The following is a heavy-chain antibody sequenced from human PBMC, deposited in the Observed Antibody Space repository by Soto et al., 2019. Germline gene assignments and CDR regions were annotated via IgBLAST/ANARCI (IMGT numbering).Heavy chain of an antibody. CDR1: GDIFTSYG. J-gene: IGHJ5*02. V-gene: IGHV1-18*01. CDR3: ARDQEGITMIGGGT. D-gene: IGHD3-22*01. CDR2: ISAYNGNT. Sequence: QVQLVQSGAEVKKPGASVKVSCKASGDIFTSYGISCVRKAPGQGLEWMGWISAYNGNTNYAQKFQGRVTMTTDTSTSTAYMELRSLRSADTAVYYCARDQEGITMIGGGTWGQGTLVTVSS.